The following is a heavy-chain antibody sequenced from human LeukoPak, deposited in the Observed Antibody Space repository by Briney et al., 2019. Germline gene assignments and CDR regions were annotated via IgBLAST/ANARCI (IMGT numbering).Heavy chain of an antibody. J-gene: IGHJ3*02. CDR2: IYYSGST. CDR3: ARAGGIVVVTALGAFDI. CDR1: GGSISSSSYY. Sequence: SETLSLTCTVSGGSISSSSYYWGWIRQPPGKGLEWIGSIYYSGSTYYNPSLKSRVTISVDTSKDQFSLKLSSVTAADTAVYYCARAGGIVVVTALGAFDIWGQGTMVTVSS. V-gene: IGHV4-39*01. D-gene: IGHD2-21*02.